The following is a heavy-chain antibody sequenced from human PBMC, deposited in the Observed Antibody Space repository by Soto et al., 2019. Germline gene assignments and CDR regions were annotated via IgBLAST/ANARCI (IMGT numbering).Heavy chain of an antibody. Sequence: EVQLVESGGGLVQPGGSLRLSCAASGFTFNNYGMNWVRQAPGKGLEWVSYISTSSSTIYYADSVKGRFTISRDNAKNSLYLQMNSLRVEDTAVYHCAREGVGDSSGSPILFDFWGQGILVTVSS. CDR1: GFTFNNYG. D-gene: IGHD3-22*01. J-gene: IGHJ4*02. CDR3: AREGVGDSSGSPILFDF. V-gene: IGHV3-48*04. CDR2: ISTSSSTI.